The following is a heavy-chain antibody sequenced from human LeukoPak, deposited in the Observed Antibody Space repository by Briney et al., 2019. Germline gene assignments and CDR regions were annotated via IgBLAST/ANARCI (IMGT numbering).Heavy chain of an antibody. D-gene: IGHD3-22*01. V-gene: IGHV1-69*05. Sequence: SVKVSCKASGGAFSSYAISWVRQAPGQGLEWMGGIIPIFGTANYAQKFQGRVTITTDESTSTAYMELSSLRSEDTAVYYCAREDYYDSSGYSLFDYWGQGTLVTVSS. CDR3: AREDYYDSSGYSLFDY. CDR1: GGAFSSYA. J-gene: IGHJ4*02. CDR2: IIPIFGTA.